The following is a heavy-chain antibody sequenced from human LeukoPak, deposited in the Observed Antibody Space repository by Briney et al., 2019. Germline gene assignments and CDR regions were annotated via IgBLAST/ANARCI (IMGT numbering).Heavy chain of an antibody. CDR2: ISSSGSTI. J-gene: IGHJ3*02. Sequence: PGGSLRLSCAASGFTFSSYEMNWVRQAPGKGLEWVSYISSSGSTIYYADSVKGRFTISRDNAKNSLYLQMNSLRAEDTAVYYCARDSKYGGNSGGAFDIWGQGTMVTVSS. D-gene: IGHD4-23*01. CDR3: ARDSKYGGNSGGAFDI. CDR1: GFTFSSYE. V-gene: IGHV3-48*03.